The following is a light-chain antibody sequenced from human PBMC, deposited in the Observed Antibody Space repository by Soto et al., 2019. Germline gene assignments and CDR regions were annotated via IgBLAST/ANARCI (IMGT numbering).Light chain of an antibody. Sequence: DIQITKSPSTLSGSVGDRVTITCRAGQTISSWLAWYQQKPGKAPKLMIYTASTLKSGVPSRFSGSGAGTEFTLTISSLQPDDFATYYCQHYNSYSEAFGQGTKVELK. V-gene: IGKV1-5*03. J-gene: IGKJ1*01. CDR3: QHYNSYSEA. CDR1: QTISSW. CDR2: TAS.